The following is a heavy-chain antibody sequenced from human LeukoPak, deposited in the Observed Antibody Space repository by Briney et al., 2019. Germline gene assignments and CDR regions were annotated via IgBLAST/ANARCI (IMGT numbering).Heavy chain of an antibody. Sequence: SETLCLTCTVSGGAIYSATFDWGWIRQPPGKGLEWVGSMYYDGRTYHNPSLKRPVTISVDPSNNQFSLKLTSVTAADTAVYFRARRSDSGSDDGEDYFDYWGQGTLVTVSS. D-gene: IGHD1-26*01. CDR2: MYYDGRT. J-gene: IGHJ4*02. CDR1: GGAIYSATFD. CDR3: ARRSDSGSDDGEDYFDY. V-gene: IGHV4-39*01.